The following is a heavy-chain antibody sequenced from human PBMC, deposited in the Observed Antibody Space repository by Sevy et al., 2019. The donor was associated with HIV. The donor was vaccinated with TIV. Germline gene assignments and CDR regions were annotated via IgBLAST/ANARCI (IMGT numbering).Heavy chain of an antibody. V-gene: IGHV3-30-3*01. CDR2: ISYDGSNK. CDR3: ALERLSSDVAEYFQN. Sequence: GGSLRLSCATSGFTFSSYSMHWVRQAPGKGLEWVATISYDGSNKHYADSVKGRFTISRDNFRNSLSLQMNSLRAEDTAMYYCALERLSSDVAEYFQNWGQGTLATVSS. CDR1: GFTFSSYS. J-gene: IGHJ1*01. D-gene: IGHD1-1*01.